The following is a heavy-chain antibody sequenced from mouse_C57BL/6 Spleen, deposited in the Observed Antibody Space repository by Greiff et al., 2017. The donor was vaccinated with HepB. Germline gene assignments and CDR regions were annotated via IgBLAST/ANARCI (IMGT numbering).Heavy chain of an antibody. J-gene: IGHJ1*03. CDR1: GYAFSSYW. D-gene: IGHD1-1*01. CDR3: ARSDGSPYWYFDV. V-gene: IGHV1-80*01. CDR2: IYPGDGDT. Sequence: VQLQESGAELVKPGASVKISCKASGYAFSSYWMNWVKQRPGKGLEWIGQIYPGDGDTNYNGKFKGKATLTADKSSSTAYMQLSSLTSEDSAVYFCARSDGSPYWYFDVWGTGTTVTVSS.